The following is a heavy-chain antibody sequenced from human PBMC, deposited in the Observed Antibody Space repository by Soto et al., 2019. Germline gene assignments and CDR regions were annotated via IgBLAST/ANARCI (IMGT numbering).Heavy chain of an antibody. J-gene: IGHJ5*02. CDR2: INHSGST. CDR1: GGSFSGYY. CDR3: ARAVQVVVVPAAMHNWFDP. V-gene: IGHV4-34*01. D-gene: IGHD2-2*01. Sequence: ASETLSLTCAVYGGSFSGYYWSWIRQPPGKGLEWIGEINHSGSTNYNPSLKSRVTISVDTSKNQFSLKLSSVTAADTAVYYCARAVQVVVVPAAMHNWFDPWGQGTLVTVSS.